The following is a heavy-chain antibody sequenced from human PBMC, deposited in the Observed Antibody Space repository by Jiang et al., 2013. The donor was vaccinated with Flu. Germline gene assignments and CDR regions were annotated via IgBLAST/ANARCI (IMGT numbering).Heavy chain of an antibody. V-gene: IGHV3-11*04. CDR3: ASSYLITFDY. D-gene: IGHD3-16*01. CDR1: GFTFSDYH. CDR2: ISGDGETI. Sequence: VQLVESGGGLVKPGGSLRLSCETSGFTFSDYHMHWVRQAPGKGLEWISYISGDGETIEYADSVKGRFTISRDNAKNSLHLQMDRLEVEDTAVYFCASSYLITFDYWGQGSLVSVSS. J-gene: IGHJ4*02.